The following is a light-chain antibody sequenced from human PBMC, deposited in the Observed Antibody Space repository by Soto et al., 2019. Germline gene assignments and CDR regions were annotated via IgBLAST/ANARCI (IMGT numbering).Light chain of an antibody. CDR2: GAS. V-gene: IGKV3-15*01. CDR1: QSVSLS. J-gene: IGKJ1*01. Sequence: EIVLTQSPATLSVSLGDSATLSCRASQSVSLSLAWFQMRPGQPPRLLIYGASTRATDIPARFSGSGSGTDFTLTISSLQSEDFAVYFCQQYHIWPSWTFGQGTKLEHK. CDR3: QQYHIWPSWT.